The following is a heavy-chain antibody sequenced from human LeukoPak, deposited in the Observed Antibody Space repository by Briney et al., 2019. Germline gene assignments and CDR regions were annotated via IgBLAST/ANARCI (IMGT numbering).Heavy chain of an antibody. Sequence: SETLSLTCTVSGGSISSSSYYWGWIRQPPGKGLEWIGSIYYSGSTYYNPSLKSRVTISVDTSKNQFSLKLSSVTAADTAVYYCARGGRDGYNIDYWGQGTLVTVSS. CDR2: IYYSGST. V-gene: IGHV4-39*07. D-gene: IGHD5-24*01. J-gene: IGHJ4*02. CDR3: ARGGRDGYNIDY. CDR1: GGSISSSSYY.